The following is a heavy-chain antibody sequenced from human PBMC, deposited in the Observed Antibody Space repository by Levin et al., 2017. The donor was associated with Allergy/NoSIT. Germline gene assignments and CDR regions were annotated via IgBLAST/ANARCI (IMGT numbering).Heavy chain of an antibody. J-gene: IGHJ6*02. D-gene: IGHD1-7*01. Sequence: GESLKISCAASGFAFPTYDMHWVRQSTGKGLEWVSVIGTAGDTYYSGSVRGRFTISRDNAKNSLYLQMNSLRVGDTAVYYCVRGRAGTTIMDVWGQGTTVTVSS. V-gene: IGHV3-13*01. CDR3: VRGRAGTTIMDV. CDR1: GFAFPTYD. CDR2: IGTAGDT.